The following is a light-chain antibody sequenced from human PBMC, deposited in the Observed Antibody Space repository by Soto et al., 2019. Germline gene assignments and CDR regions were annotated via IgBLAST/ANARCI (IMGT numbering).Light chain of an antibody. V-gene: IGLV2-8*01. J-gene: IGLJ3*02. CDR3: YSYAGRNIWV. CDR2: GVT. CDR1: GSDIGAYNF. Sequence: QSVLAQPPSASGSPGQSVTISCTGSGSDIGAYNFVSWYQQHPGKAPKLMIFGVTERPSGAPDRFSGSKSGNTASLTVSGLQADDEAVYYCYSYAGRNIWVFGGGTKLTVL.